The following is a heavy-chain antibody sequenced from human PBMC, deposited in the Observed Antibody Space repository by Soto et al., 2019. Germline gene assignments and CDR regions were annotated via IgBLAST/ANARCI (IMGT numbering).Heavy chain of an antibody. J-gene: IGHJ2*01. CDR1: GFTFSNYD. CDR3: ARAARWLQSRYFDL. CDR2: IDIAGAT. V-gene: IGHV3-13*01. Sequence: GSLRLSCAASGFTFSNYDMHWVRQTTGKGLEWVSAIDIAGATYYPDSVKGRFTISREKAKNSLYLQMNSLRADDTAVYYCARAARWLQSRYFDLWGRGTLVTAPQ. D-gene: IGHD5-12*01.